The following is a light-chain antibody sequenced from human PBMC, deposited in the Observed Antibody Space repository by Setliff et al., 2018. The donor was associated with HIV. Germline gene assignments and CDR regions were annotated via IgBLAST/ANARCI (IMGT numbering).Light chain of an antibody. CDR2: WAS. CDR1: ESVLYSSNNRNF. J-gene: IGKJ4*01. Sequence: DIVMTQSPDSLAVSLGERAAINCKSSESVLYSSNNRNFLAWYQQKPGQPPKLLIYWASTRELGVPDRFSGSGSGTDFTLTISSLQADDVAVYFCQQYYSLPLTFGGGTK. V-gene: IGKV4-1*01. CDR3: QQYYSLPLT.